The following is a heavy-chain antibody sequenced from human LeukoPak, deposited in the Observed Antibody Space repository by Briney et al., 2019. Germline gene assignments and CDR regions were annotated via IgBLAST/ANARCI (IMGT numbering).Heavy chain of an antibody. V-gene: IGHV1-2*02. Sequence: ASVKVSCKASGYTFTGYYMHWVRQAPGQGLEWMGWINPNSGGTNYAQKFQGRVTMTRDTSISTAYMELSRLRSDDTAVYYCAREFVRNWNGNTNWFDPWGQGTLVTVSS. CDR1: GYTFTGYY. CDR2: INPNSGGT. CDR3: AREFVRNWNGNTNWFDP. D-gene: IGHD1-1*01. J-gene: IGHJ5*02.